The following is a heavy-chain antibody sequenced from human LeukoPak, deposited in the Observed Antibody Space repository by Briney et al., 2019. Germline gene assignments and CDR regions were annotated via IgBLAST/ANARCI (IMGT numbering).Heavy chain of an antibody. CDR2: IYSSGST. CDR1: GGSISSGSYC. CDR3: ARRPPGYSSSWTVFDY. D-gene: IGHD6-13*01. Sequence: SSETLSLTCTVSGGSISSGSYCWSWIRQPAGKGLEWIGHIYSSGSTNYNPSLKSRVTISVDTSKNQFSLKLGSVTAADTAVYYCARRPPGYSSSWTVFDYWGQGTLVTVSS. J-gene: IGHJ4*02. V-gene: IGHV4-61*09.